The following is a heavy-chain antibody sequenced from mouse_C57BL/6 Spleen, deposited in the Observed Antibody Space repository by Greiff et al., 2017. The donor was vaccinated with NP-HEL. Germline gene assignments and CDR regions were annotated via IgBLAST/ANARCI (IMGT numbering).Heavy chain of an antibody. CDR1: GFSLTSYG. D-gene: IGHD1-1*01. CDR3: ARNRNYGSSYFDV. CDR2: IWSGGST. Sequence: VKLMESGPGLVQPSQSLSITCTVSGFSLTSYGVHWVRQSPGKGLEWLGVIWSGGSTDYNAAFISRLSISKDNSKSQVFFKMNSLQADDTAIYYCARNRNYGSSYFDVWGTGTTVTVSS. J-gene: IGHJ1*03. V-gene: IGHV2-2*01.